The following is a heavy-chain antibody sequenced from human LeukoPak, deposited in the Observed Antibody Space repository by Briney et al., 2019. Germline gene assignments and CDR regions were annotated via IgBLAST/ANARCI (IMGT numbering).Heavy chain of an antibody. Sequence: GSLRLSCAASGFTFSSYWMSWVRQAPGKGLEWIGSIYHSGSTYYNPSLKSRVTISVDTSKNQFSLKLSSVTAADTAVYYCARDVAGGSYWGLNYWGQGTLVTVSS. D-gene: IGHD1-26*01. V-gene: IGHV4-4*02. CDR2: IYHSGST. CDR1: GFTFSSYW. CDR3: ARDVAGGSYWGLNY. J-gene: IGHJ4*02.